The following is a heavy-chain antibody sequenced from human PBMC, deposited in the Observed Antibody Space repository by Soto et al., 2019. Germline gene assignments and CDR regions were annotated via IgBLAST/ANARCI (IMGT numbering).Heavy chain of an antibody. CDR1: GFTFDDYA. J-gene: IGHJ3*02. Sequence: EVQLVESGGGLVQPGRSLRLSCAASGFTFDDYAMHWVRQVPGKGLEWVSGISWNSGSIGYADSVKGRFTISRDNAKNSLYLQMNSLRAEDTALYYCAKDTYYDFWSGYSDAFDIWGQGTMVTVSS. CDR2: ISWNSGSI. D-gene: IGHD3-3*01. CDR3: AKDTYYDFWSGYSDAFDI. V-gene: IGHV3-9*01.